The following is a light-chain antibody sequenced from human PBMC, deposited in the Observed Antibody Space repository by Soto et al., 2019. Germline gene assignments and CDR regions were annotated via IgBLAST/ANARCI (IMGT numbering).Light chain of an antibody. CDR3: QQYGSSPPGLT. J-gene: IGKJ4*01. CDR2: GAS. Sequence: EIVLTQSPGTLSLSPGERATLSCRASQSVRSSYLAWYQQKPGQAPRLLIYGASGRATGIPDRFSGSGSGTDFTLTISRLEPEDFAVYYCQQYGSSPPGLTFGGGTKVEIK. V-gene: IGKV3-20*01. CDR1: QSVRSSY.